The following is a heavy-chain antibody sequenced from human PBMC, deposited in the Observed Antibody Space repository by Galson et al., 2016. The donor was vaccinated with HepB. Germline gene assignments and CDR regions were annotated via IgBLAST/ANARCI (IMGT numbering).Heavy chain of an antibody. J-gene: IGHJ4*02. CDR2: ISGTSTYI. CDR1: GFTFNTYS. V-gene: IGHV3-21*01. Sequence: SLRLSCAASGFTFNTYSMNWVRQAPGKGLEWVSSISGTSTYIYYADSVKGRFTISRDNAKNSLYLQMNIVRAEDTAVYYCARDLRGMIRFFDWSTHFDSWGQGTLVTVSS. CDR3: ARDLRGMIRFFDWSTHFDS. D-gene: IGHD3-9*01.